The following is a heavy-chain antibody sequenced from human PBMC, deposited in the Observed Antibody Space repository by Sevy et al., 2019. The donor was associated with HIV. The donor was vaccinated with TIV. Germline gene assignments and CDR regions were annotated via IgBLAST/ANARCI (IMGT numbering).Heavy chain of an antibody. J-gene: IGHJ4*02. V-gene: IGHV3-48*02. Sequence: GGSLRLSCAASGFTFSSYSMNWVRQAPGKGLEWVSYISRSSSTIYYADSVKGRFTISRDNAKNSLYLQMNSLRDEDTAVYYCARERKMYDSSGYYFPFDYWGQGTLVTVSS. D-gene: IGHD3-22*01. CDR2: ISRSSSTI. CDR3: ARERKMYDSSGYYFPFDY. CDR1: GFTFSSYS.